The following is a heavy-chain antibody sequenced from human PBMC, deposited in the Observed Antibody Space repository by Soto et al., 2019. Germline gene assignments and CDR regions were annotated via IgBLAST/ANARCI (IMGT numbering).Heavy chain of an antibody. Sequence: SVKVSCKASGGTFSSYAISWVRQAPGQGLEWMGGIIPIFGTANYAQKFQGRVTITADESTSTAYMELSSLRSEDTAVYYCAREEVTYYDSSGYYDYWGQGTLVTVSS. J-gene: IGHJ4*02. V-gene: IGHV1-69*13. CDR1: GGTFSSYA. D-gene: IGHD3-22*01. CDR2: IIPIFGTA. CDR3: AREEVTYYDSSGYYDY.